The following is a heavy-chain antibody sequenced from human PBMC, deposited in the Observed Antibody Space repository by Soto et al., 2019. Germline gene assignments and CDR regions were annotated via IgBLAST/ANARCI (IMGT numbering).Heavy chain of an antibody. V-gene: IGHV4-59*12. Sequence: PSETLSLTCTVSGGSISSYYWSWIRQPPGKGLEWIGYIYYSGSTNYNPSLKSRVTISVDTSKNQFSLKLSSVTAADTAVYYCARGRGAGTVTFDYWGQGTLVTVSS. J-gene: IGHJ4*02. D-gene: IGHD6-19*01. CDR2: IYYSGST. CDR1: GGSISSYY. CDR3: ARGRGAGTVTFDY.